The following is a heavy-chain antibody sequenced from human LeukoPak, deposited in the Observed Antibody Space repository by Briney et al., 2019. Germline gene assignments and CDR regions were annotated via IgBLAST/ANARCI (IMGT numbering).Heavy chain of an antibody. CDR3: ARAYHSSWYLNWFDP. V-gene: IGHV4-38-2*01. Sequence: PSETLSLTCAVSGYSISSGYYWGWIRQPPRKGLEWIGSIYHNGNTYYNPSLKSRVTISVDTSKNEFSLKLSSVTTADTAVYYCARAYHSSWYLNWFDPWGQGTLVTVSS. J-gene: IGHJ5*02. CDR2: IYHNGNT. D-gene: IGHD6-13*01. CDR1: GYSISSGYY.